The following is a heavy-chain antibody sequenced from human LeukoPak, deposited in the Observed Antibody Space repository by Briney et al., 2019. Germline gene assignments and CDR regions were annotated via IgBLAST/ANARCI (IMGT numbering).Heavy chain of an antibody. CDR3: ARDSIWSGTPYYGMDV. D-gene: IGHD3-3*01. CDR1: GYTFTGYY. CDR2: INPNSGGT. V-gene: IGHV1-2*02. J-gene: IGHJ6*02. Sequence: GASVKVSCKASGYTFTGYYMHWVRQAPGQGLEWMGWINPNSGGTNYAQKFQGRVTMTRDTSISTGYMELSRLRSDDTAVYYCARDSIWSGTPYYGMDVWGQGTTVTVSS.